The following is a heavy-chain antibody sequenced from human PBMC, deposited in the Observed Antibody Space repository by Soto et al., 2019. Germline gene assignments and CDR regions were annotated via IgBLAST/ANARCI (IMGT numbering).Heavy chain of an antibody. J-gene: IGHJ4*02. V-gene: IGHV3-74*01. CDR3: ARDTYGAANDY. CDR2: INNDGSST. D-gene: IGHD4-17*01. CDR1: GFTFNTYW. Sequence: EVQLVESGGGLVQPGGSLRLSCAASGFTFNTYWMHWVRQAPGKGLVWVSRINNDGSSTYYADSVKGRFTISRDNAKNTLYLQMNSLRVEDTAIYYCARDTYGAANDYWGQGTLVTVSS.